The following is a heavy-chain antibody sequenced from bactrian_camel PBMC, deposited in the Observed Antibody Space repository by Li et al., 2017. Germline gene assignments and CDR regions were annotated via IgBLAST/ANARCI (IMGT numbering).Heavy chain of an antibody. J-gene: IGHJ4*01. Sequence: VQLVESGGGSVQAGGSLRLSCLALYFPYDTNNRMGWFRQVPGKEREGVAIIQPFSDPKYYADSVKGRFTISQDSARITAYLQMASLKPEDTAVYYCVPVALEERDGLVSCARWSQGTQVTVS. D-gene: IGHD1*01. V-gene: IGHV3S60*01. CDR2: IQPFSDPK. CDR1: YFPYDTNNR.